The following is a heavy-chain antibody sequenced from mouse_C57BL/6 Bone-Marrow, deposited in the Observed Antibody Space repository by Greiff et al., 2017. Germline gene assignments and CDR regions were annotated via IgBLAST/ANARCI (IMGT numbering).Heavy chain of an antibody. CDR2: ISNLAYSI. Sequence: EVKVVESGGGLVQPGGSLKLSCAASGFTFSDYGMAWVRQAPRKGPEWVAFISNLAYSIYYAATVTGRFTISRENAKNTLYLEMSSLRSEDTAMYYCARHYSNFYFDYWGQGTTLTVSS. CDR1: GFTFSDYG. D-gene: IGHD2-5*01. J-gene: IGHJ2*01. V-gene: IGHV5-15*01. CDR3: ARHYSNFYFDY.